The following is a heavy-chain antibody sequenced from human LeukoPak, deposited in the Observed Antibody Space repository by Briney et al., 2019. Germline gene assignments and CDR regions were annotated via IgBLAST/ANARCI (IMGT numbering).Heavy chain of an antibody. CDR3: AKASCSSTSCRWFDP. J-gene: IGHJ5*02. CDR2: ISGSGGST. V-gene: IGHV3-23*01. Sequence: GGSLRLSCAASGFTFSSYAMSWVRQAPGKGLEWVSAISGSGGSTYYADSVKGRFTISRDDSKNTLYLQMNSLRAEDTAVYYCAKASCSSTSCRWFDPWGQGTLVTVSS. D-gene: IGHD2-2*01. CDR1: GFTFSSYA.